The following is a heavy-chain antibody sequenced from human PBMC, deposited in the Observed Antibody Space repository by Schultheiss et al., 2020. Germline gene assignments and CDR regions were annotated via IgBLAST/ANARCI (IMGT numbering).Heavy chain of an antibody. D-gene: IGHD4/OR15-4a*01. V-gene: IGHV4-34*01. Sequence: SQTLSLTCTVSGGSISSYYWGWIRQPPGKGLEWIGEINHSGSTNYNPSLQSRVAISVDTSKNQFSLKLSSVTAADTAVYYCARDDYFYFDYWGQGTLVT. CDR3: ARDDYFYFDY. CDR2: INHSGST. CDR1: GGSISSYY. J-gene: IGHJ4*02.